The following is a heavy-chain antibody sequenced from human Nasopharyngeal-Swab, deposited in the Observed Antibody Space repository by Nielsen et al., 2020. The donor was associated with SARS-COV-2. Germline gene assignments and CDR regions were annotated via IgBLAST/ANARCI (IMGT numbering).Heavy chain of an antibody. Sequence: GGSLRLSCATSGFTFSSYSMNWVRQAPGKGLEWVSSISSSSSYIYYADSVKGRFTISRDNAKNSLYLQMNSLRAEDTAVYYCARRAVAGEYLQHWGQGTLVTVSS. CDR2: ISSSSSYI. D-gene: IGHD6-19*01. J-gene: IGHJ1*01. V-gene: IGHV3-21*01. CDR3: ARRAVAGEYLQH. CDR1: GFTFSSYS.